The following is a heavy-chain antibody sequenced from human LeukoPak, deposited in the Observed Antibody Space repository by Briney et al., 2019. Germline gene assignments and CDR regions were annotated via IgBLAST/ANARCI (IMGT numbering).Heavy chain of an antibody. Sequence: GGSLRLSCAASGFIFSNYAMSWVRQAPGKGLEWVSSISSSSSYIYYADSVKGRFTISRDNAKNSLYLQMNSLRAEDTAVYYCARVYSSSWFDYWGQGTLVTVSS. J-gene: IGHJ4*02. D-gene: IGHD6-13*01. CDR1: GFIFSNYA. V-gene: IGHV3-21*01. CDR2: ISSSSSYI. CDR3: ARVYSSSWFDY.